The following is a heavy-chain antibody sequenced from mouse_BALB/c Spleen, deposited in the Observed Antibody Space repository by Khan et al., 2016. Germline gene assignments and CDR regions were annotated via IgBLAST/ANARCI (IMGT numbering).Heavy chain of an antibody. Sequence: QVQRQQPGAELVRPGASVKLSCKASGYTFTSYWINWMKQRPGQGLEWIGNIFPSDSYTNYNQKFKDKATLTVDKSSSTAYMQLSSPTAEDSAVYYCTRGESTRNRGFAYWGQGTLVTVSA. J-gene: IGHJ3*01. V-gene: IGHV1-69*02. CDR2: IFPSDSYT. D-gene: IGHD2-1*01. CDR3: TRGESTRNRGFAY. CDR1: GYTFTSYW.